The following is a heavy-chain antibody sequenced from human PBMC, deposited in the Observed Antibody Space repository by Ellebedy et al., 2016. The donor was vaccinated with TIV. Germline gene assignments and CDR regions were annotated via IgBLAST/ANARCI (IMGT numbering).Heavy chain of an antibody. D-gene: IGHD1-1*01. CDR1: GFTFSRYS. CDR2: ISSSTSYI. J-gene: IGHJ4*02. Sequence: GGSLRLXXEASGFTFSRYSMNWVRQAPGKGLEWISSISSSTSYIYYADSVKGRFTISRDNAKNSLYLQMNSLRAEDTAVYYCASAFLPLGGIPLDYWGQGTLVTVSS. V-gene: IGHV3-21*01. CDR3: ASAFLPLGGIPLDY.